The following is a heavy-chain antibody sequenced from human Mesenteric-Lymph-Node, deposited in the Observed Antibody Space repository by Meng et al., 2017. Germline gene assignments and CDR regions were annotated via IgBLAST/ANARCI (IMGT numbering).Heavy chain of an antibody. D-gene: IGHD2-2*01. CDR2: MNPNSGNT. Sequence: ASVKVSCKASGYTFTSYDINWVRQATGQGLEWMGWMNPNSGNTDYAQKFQGRVTMTRNTSISTAYMELSSLRSEDTAVYYCARAVRDQLWYYYYGMDVWGQGTTVTVSS. V-gene: IGHV1-8*01. CDR3: ARAVRDQLWYYYYGMDV. CDR1: GYTFTSYD. J-gene: IGHJ6*02.